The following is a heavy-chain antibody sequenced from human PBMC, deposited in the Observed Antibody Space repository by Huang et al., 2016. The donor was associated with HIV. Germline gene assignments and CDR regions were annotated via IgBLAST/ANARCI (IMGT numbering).Heavy chain of an antibody. CDR3: ARGRYGTPNA. CDR1: GFTVNSNY. D-gene: IGHD5-18*01. Sequence: EVPLVESGGGLVQPGGSLRLSCAASGFTVNSNYMTWVRQAPGKGLEWGSLLYHGGKAQYADSVKGRFTISGDISQNTVFLQMSSLRVEDTAVYYCARGRYGTPNAWGQGTLVTVSS. J-gene: IGHJ5*02. V-gene: IGHV3-53*01. CDR2: LYHGGKA.